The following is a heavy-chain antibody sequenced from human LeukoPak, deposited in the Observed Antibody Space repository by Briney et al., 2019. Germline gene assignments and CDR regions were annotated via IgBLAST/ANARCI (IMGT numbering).Heavy chain of an antibody. CDR3: ARGMGDYYYYGMDV. J-gene: IGHJ6*02. D-gene: IGHD2-21*01. Sequence: GASVKVSCKASGGTFSSYAISWVRQAPGQGLGWMGGIIPIFGTANYAQKFQGRVTITADESTSTAYMELSSLRSEDTAVYYCARGMGDYYYYGMDVWGQGTTVTVSS. V-gene: IGHV1-69*13. CDR2: IIPIFGTA. CDR1: GGTFSSYA.